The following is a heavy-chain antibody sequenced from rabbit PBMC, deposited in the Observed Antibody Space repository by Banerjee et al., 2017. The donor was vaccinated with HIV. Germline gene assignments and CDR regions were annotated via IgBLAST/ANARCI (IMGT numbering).Heavy chain of an antibody. D-gene: IGHD1-1*01. CDR3: ARDSSTSFSGYGMDL. CDR1: GFTISSSYY. Sequence: QEQLEESGGALATPGASLTLTCTVSGFTISSSYYMCWFRQPPGKGLEWIACIYAGSSGFTYHASWAKGRFTSSKAAATAVTLQMPSVTAADTATYFCARDSSTSFSGYGMDLWGPGTLVTVS. CDR2: IYAGSSGFT. V-gene: IGHV1S45*01. J-gene: IGHJ6*01.